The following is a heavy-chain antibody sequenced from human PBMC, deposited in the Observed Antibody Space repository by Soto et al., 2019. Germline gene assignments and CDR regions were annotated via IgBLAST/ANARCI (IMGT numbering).Heavy chain of an antibody. D-gene: IGHD3-22*01. V-gene: IGHV3-21*01. CDR2: ISSSSAYI. CDR3: ARVYYDSSGYYGAFDV. J-gene: IGHJ3*01. Sequence: KSGGSLRLSCAASGFTFSTYSMNWVRQAPGKGLEWVSSISSSSAYIYYADSLKGRFTISRDNAKNSLYLQMNSLRAEDTAVYYCARVYYDSSGYYGAFDVWGLGTMVTVSS. CDR1: GFTFSTYS.